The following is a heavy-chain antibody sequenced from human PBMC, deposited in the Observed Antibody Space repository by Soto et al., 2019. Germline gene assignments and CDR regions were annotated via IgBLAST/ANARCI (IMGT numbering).Heavy chain of an antibody. CDR1: GFTFSSYA. CDR2: ISSNGGST. V-gene: IGHV3-64D*08. J-gene: IGHJ4*02. CDR3: VKEDSSSWSLFDY. D-gene: IGHD6-13*01. Sequence: GGSLRLSCSASGFTFSSYAMHWVRQAPGKGLEYVSAISSNGGSTYYADSVKGRFTISRDNSKNTLYLQMSSLRAEDTAVYYWVKEDSSSWSLFDYWGQGTLVTVSS.